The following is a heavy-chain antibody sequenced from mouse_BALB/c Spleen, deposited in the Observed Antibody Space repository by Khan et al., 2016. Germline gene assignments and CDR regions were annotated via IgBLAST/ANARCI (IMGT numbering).Heavy chain of an antibody. CDR2: ISYSGST. Sequence: EVQLQESGPGLVKPSQSLSLTCTVTGYSITSDYAWNWIRQFPGNKLEWVGYISYSGSTSYNPSFKSRISITRDTSKNQFFLQLNSVTTEDTATXYCARAPPRWYFDVWGAGTTVTVSS. CDR3: ARAPPRWYFDV. J-gene: IGHJ1*01. V-gene: IGHV3-2*02. CDR1: GYSITSDYA.